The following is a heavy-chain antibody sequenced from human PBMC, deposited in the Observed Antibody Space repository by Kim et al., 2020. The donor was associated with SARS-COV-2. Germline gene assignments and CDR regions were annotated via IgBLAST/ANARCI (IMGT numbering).Heavy chain of an antibody. D-gene: IGHD4-4*01. V-gene: IGHV3-23*01. Sequence: YPDSVQGRFTISRDNSKNALNLEMNSLRAEDTALYYCAKVTTITAPFYDYWGQGTLVTVSS. CDR3: AKVTTITAPFYDY. J-gene: IGHJ4*02.